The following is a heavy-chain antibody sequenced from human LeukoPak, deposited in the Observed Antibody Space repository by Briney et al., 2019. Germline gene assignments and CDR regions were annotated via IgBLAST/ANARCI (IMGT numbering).Heavy chain of an antibody. D-gene: IGHD4-23*01. Sequence: PGGSLRLSCAASGFTFSSYAMHWVRQAPGKGLEWVAVISYDGSNKYYADSVKGRFTISRDNSKNTLYLQMNSLRAEDTAVYYCARGLSRVTIDHWGQGTLVTVSS. CDR3: ARGLSRVTIDH. J-gene: IGHJ4*02. V-gene: IGHV3-30*04. CDR1: GFTFSSYA. CDR2: ISYDGSNK.